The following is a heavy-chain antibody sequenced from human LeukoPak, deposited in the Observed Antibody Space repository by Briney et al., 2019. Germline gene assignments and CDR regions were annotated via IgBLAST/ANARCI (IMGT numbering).Heavy chain of an antibody. V-gene: IGHV3-48*03. J-gene: IGHJ4*02. CDR1: GFTFSSYE. CDR2: ISSSGSTI. Sequence: PGGSLRLSCAASGFTFSSYEMNWVRQAPGKGLEWVSYISSSGSTIYYADSVKGRFTISRDNAKNSLYLQMNSLRAEDTAVYYCARESADCSSTSCYFDYWGQGTLVAVSS. CDR3: ARESADCSSTSCYFDY. D-gene: IGHD2-2*01.